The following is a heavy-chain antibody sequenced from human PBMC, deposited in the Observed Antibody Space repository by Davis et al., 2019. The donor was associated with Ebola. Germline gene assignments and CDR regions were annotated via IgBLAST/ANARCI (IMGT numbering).Heavy chain of an antibody. Sequence: GESLKISCEGSGYVFDNYWIGWVRQMPGRSLEWMGIIYTGDSDTRYSPSFRGQVTISADKSIKTAFLQWSSLKASDTAMYYCASLRRTITGMDDAFDIWGQGTMVTVSS. CDR2: IYTGDSDT. D-gene: IGHD2-8*02. J-gene: IGHJ3*02. CDR1: GYVFDNYW. V-gene: IGHV5-51*01. CDR3: ASLRRTITGMDDAFDI.